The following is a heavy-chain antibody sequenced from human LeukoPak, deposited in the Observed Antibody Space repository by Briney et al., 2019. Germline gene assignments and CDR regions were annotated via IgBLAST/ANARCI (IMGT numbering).Heavy chain of an antibody. CDR2: ISAYNGNT. CDR3: ARDRRFLEWLLTYYFDY. Sequence: ASVKVSCKASGYTFTSYGISWVRQAPGQGLEWMGWISAYNGNTNYAQKLQGRVTMTTDTSTSTAYMELRSLRSDDTAVHYCARDRRFLEWLLTYYFDYWGQGTLVTVSS. D-gene: IGHD3-3*01. CDR1: GYTFTSYG. J-gene: IGHJ4*02. V-gene: IGHV1-18*01.